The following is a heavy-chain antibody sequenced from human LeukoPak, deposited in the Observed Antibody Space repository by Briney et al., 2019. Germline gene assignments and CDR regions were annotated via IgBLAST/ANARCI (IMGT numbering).Heavy chain of an antibody. V-gene: IGHV3-20*04. J-gene: IGHJ4*02. CDR3: ARDDCSGGSCLTTPYFDY. Sequence: GGSLRLSCAASGLTFDDHGMSWVRQAPGKGLEWVSGINWNGDSTGYADSVKGRFTISRDNAKNSLYLQMNSLRAEDTALYYCARDDCSGGSCLTTPYFDYWGQGTLVTVSS. D-gene: IGHD2-15*01. CDR2: INWNGDST. CDR1: GLTFDDHG.